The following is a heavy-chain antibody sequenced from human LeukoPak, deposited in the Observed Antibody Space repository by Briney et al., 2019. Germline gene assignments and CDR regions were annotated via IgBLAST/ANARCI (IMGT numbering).Heavy chain of an antibody. CDR2: IYSGGST. J-gene: IGHJ4*02. V-gene: IGHV3-53*01. D-gene: IGHD3-16*02. CDR1: GFTVSSNY. CDR3: ARGMITFGGVIVIKSYYFDY. Sequence: PGGSLRLSCAASGFTVSSNYMSWVRQAPGKGLEWVSVIYSGGSTYYADSVKGRFTISRDNSKNTLYLQMNSLRAEDTDVYYCARGMITFGGVIVIKSYYFDYWGQGTLVTVSS.